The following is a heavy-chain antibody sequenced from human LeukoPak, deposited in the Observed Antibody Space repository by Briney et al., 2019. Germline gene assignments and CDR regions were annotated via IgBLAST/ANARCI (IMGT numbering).Heavy chain of an antibody. V-gene: IGHV1-69*04. Sequence: GASVKVSCKASGGTFSSYAISWVRQAPGQGLEWMGRIIPIFGIANYAQKFQGRVTITADKSTSTAYMELSSLRSEDTAVYYCARDGAVAGGFDYWGQGTQVTVSS. CDR2: IIPIFGIA. CDR1: GGTFSSYA. D-gene: IGHD6-19*01. CDR3: ARDGAVAGGFDY. J-gene: IGHJ4*02.